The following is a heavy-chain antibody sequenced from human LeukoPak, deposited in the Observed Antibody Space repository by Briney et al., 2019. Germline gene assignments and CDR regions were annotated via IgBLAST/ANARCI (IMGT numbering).Heavy chain of an antibody. CDR2: IYYSGST. V-gene: IGHV4-59*01. Sequence: SETLSFTCTVSGGSISSYYWSWIRQPPGKGLEWIGYIYYSGSTNYNPSLKSRVTISVDTSKNQFSLKLSSVTAADTAVYYCARLTTHYDILTGPQSGFDYWGQGALVTVSS. CDR1: GGSISSYY. CDR3: ARLTTHYDILTGPQSGFDY. J-gene: IGHJ4*02. D-gene: IGHD3-9*01.